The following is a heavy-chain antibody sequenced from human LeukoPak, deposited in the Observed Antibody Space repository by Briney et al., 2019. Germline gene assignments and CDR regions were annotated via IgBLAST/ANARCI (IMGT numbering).Heavy chain of an antibody. CDR3: AKGRGYCTNGVCYRIDF. CDR1: GFTFSSY. Sequence: PGGSLRLSCAASGFTFSSYMNWVRQAPGKGLEWVSSISSTSSYIYYADSVKGRFTISRDNAKNSLFLQMNSLRAEDTAVYYCAKGRGYCTNGVCYRIDFWGQGSLVTVSS. D-gene: IGHD2-8*01. J-gene: IGHJ4*02. V-gene: IGHV3-21*01. CDR2: ISSTSSYI.